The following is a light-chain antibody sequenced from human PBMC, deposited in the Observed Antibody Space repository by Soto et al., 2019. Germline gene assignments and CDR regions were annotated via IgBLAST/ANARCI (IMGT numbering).Light chain of an antibody. CDR3: QQYGSSPYT. V-gene: IGKV3-20*01. Sequence: EIVLTQSPGTLSLSPGERATLSCRASQSVSSSFLAWYQEKPGQAPRLLIYDVFNRATGIPDRFSGSGSGTDFTLTISRLEPEDFAVYYCQQYGSSPYTCGQGSKLEIK. CDR1: QSVSSSF. J-gene: IGKJ2*01. CDR2: DVF.